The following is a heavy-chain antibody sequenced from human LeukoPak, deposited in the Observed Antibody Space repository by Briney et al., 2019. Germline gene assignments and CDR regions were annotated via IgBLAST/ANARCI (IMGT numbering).Heavy chain of an antibody. Sequence: SQTLSHTCTVSGDSISSGDYYWSWNRQPPGKGLEWIGYIYYSGTTYYNPSLKSRVTISVDTSKNQFSLKLTSVTAADTAVYFCARGPYGSGSYYWGQGTLVTVSS. CDR1: GDSISSGDYY. J-gene: IGHJ4*02. V-gene: IGHV4-30-4*01. D-gene: IGHD3-10*01. CDR2: IYYSGTT. CDR3: ARGPYGSGSYY.